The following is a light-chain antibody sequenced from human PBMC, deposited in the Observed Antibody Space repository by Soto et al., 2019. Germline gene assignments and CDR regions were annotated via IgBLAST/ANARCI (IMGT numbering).Light chain of an antibody. J-gene: IGLJ3*02. Sequence: QSALTQPASVSGSPGQSITISCTGTISDIGGYNSVSWYQQHPGKVPKLLIYDVTNRPSGISNRFSGSKSGNTASLTISGLQAEEEADYYCSSYGSSNTVVFGGGPKVTVL. CDR2: DVT. V-gene: IGLV2-14*01. CDR1: ISDIGGYNS. CDR3: SSYGSSNTVV.